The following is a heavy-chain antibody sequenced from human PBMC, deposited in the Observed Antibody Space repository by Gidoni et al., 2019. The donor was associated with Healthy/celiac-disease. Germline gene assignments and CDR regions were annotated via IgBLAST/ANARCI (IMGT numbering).Heavy chain of an antibody. D-gene: IGHD3-3*01. CDR2: IVVGSGNT. CDR3: AAVNFWSGYFYYYYGMDV. J-gene: IGHJ6*02. CDR1: GFTFTSSA. Sequence: QMQLVQSGPEVKKPGTSVKVSCKASGFTFTSSAVQWVRQARGQRLAWIGWIVVGSGNTNYEQKFQERVTITRDMSTSTAYMELSSLRSEDTAVYYCAAVNFWSGYFYYYYGMDVWGQGTTVTVSS. V-gene: IGHV1-58*01.